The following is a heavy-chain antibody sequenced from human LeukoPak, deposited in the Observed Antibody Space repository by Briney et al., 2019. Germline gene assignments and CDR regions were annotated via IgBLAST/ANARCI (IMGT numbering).Heavy chain of an antibody. CDR3: ANVLRGAGGGYDYYYYMDV. J-gene: IGHJ6*03. Sequence: SVKVSCKASGGTFTKYGITWVRQAPGQGLEWMGGTISIFDTPNYAQKFQDRVTITADESTSTVYMELRSLRSEDTAIYFCANVLRGAGGGYDYYYYMDVWGKGTTVTVSS. D-gene: IGHD3-22*01. CDR1: GGTFTKYG. CDR2: TISIFDTP. V-gene: IGHV1-69*01.